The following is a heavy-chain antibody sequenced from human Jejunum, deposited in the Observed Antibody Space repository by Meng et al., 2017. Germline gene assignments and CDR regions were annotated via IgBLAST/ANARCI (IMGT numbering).Heavy chain of an antibody. J-gene: IGHJ5*02. CDR1: SESLSGYY. CDR3: ARRRSGASSLFDP. Sequence: GSLRLSCAVYSESLSGYYWSWIRQAPEKGLECIGEIHHSGSTNYNPSLRSRVTISLDTSKNQFSLNLKSVTAADTAMYYCARRRSGASSLFDPWGQGTLVTVSS. D-gene: IGHD2-15*01. CDR2: IHHSGST. V-gene: IGHV4-34*01.